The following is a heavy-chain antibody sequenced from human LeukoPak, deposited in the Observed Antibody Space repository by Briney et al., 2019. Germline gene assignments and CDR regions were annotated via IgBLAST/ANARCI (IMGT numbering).Heavy chain of an antibody. V-gene: IGHV1-18*01. CDR3: ARAVPPITAAGISSYFDY. D-gene: IGHD6-13*01. J-gene: IGHJ4*02. CDR1: GYTFTSYG. Sequence: ASVKVSCKASGYTFTSYGISWVRQAPGQGLEWMGWISAYNGNTNYAQKLQGRVTMTTDTSTSTAYMELRSLRSDDTAVYYCARAVPPITAAGISSYFDYWGQGTLVTVSS. CDR2: ISAYNGNT.